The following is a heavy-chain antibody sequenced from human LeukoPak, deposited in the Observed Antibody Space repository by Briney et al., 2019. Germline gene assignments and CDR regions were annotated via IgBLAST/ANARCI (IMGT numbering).Heavy chain of an antibody. Sequence: PGGSLRLSCAASGFTFSSYSMNWVRQAPGKGLEWVSSISSSGSYIYYADSVKGRFTISRDNAKNSLYLQMNSLRAEDTAVYYCARGSHLWFGESGWFDPWGQGTLVTVSS. CDR1: GFTFSSYS. D-gene: IGHD3-10*01. J-gene: IGHJ5*02. V-gene: IGHV3-21*01. CDR3: ARGSHLWFGESGWFDP. CDR2: ISSSGSYI.